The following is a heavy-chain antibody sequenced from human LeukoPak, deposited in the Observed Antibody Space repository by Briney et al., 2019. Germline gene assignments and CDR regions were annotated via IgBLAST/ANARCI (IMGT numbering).Heavy chain of an antibody. Sequence: SETLSLTCTVSGGSISSSSFYWGWLRQPPGRGLEWIGTTYYSGTTYYNPSLRSRVTISLDTSKNQFSLKLDSVTAADTAVYYCARHKIYVGLDYWGQGTLVTVSS. V-gene: IGHV4-39*01. CDR1: GGSISSSSFY. J-gene: IGHJ4*02. CDR3: ARHKIYVGLDY. D-gene: IGHD5/OR15-5a*01. CDR2: TYYSGTT.